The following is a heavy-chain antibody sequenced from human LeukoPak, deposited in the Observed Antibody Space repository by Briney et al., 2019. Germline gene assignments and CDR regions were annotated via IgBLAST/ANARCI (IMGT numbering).Heavy chain of an antibody. V-gene: IGHV1-2*02. J-gene: IGHJ5*02. CDR1: GYTFTGYY. Sequence: ASVKVSCKASGYTFTGYYMHWVRQAPGQGLEWMGWINPNSGGTNYAQKFQGRVTMTRDTSISTAYVELSRLRSDDTAVYYCARDLKRSRARWENLGLDPWGQGTLVTVSS. CDR2: INPNSGGT. CDR3: ARDLKRSRARWENLGLDP. D-gene: IGHD3-16*01.